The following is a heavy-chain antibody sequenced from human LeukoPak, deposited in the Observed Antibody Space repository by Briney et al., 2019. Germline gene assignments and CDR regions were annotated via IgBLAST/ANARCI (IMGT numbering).Heavy chain of an antibody. J-gene: IGHJ4*02. CDR3: ATARGYSYGHHRGFDY. V-gene: IGHV1-24*01. Sequence: ASVKVSCKVSGYTLTELSMHWVRQAPGKGLEWMGGFDPEDGETIYAQKFQGRVTMTEDTSTDTAYTELSSLRSEDTAVYYCATARGYSYGHHRGFDYWGQGTLVTVSS. D-gene: IGHD5-18*01. CDR2: FDPEDGET. CDR1: GYTLTELS.